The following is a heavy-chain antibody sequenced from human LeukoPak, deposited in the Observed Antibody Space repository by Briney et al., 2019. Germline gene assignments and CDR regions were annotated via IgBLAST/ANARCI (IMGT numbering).Heavy chain of an antibody. D-gene: IGHD6-13*01. J-gene: IGHJ4*02. CDR3: ARDSRYSSWFDY. CDR2: IYHSGST. CDR1: GGSISSSNW. Sequence: SETLSLTCAVSGGSISSSNWWSCVRQPPGKGLEWIGEIYHSGSTSYNPSLKSRVTISVDKSKNQFSLKLSSVTAADTAVYYCARDSRYSSWFDYWGQGTLVTVSS. V-gene: IGHV4-4*02.